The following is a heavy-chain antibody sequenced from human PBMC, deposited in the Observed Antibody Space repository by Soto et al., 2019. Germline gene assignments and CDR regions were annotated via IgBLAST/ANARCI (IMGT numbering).Heavy chain of an antibody. CDR2: IGTAGDT. D-gene: IGHD5-18*01. CDR1: GFTFSSYD. V-gene: IGHV3-13*01. CDR3: ARGGARGYSYGYYYYGMDV. Sequence: EVQLVESGGGLVQPGGSLRLSCAASGFTFSSYDMHWVRQATGKGLEWVSAIGTAGDTYYPGSMKGRFTISRENAKNSLYLQMNSLRAGDTAVYYCARGGARGYSYGYYYYGMDVWGQGTTVTVSS. J-gene: IGHJ6*02.